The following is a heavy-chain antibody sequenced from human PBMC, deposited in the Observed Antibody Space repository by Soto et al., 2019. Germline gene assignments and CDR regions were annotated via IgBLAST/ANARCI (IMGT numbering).Heavy chain of an antibody. D-gene: IGHD3-10*01. Sequence: EVKLVESGGGLVQPGGSLRLSCAASGFNGSTKYMSWVRQAPGKGLEWVAVIYSGGSTYYADSVKGRLTISRDNSKNTLFLQMNSLRAEDTAVYYCASVWFGDLSYYYYYYMDVWGKGTTVTVSS. CDR2: IYSGGST. V-gene: IGHV3-66*01. CDR3: ASVWFGDLSYYYYYYMDV. CDR1: GFNGSTKY. J-gene: IGHJ6*03.